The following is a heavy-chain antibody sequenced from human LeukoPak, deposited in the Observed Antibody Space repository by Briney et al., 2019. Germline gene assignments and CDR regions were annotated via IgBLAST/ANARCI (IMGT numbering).Heavy chain of an antibody. D-gene: IGHD3-10*01. CDR3: ATGRDWFDP. J-gene: IGHJ5*02. CDR2: INHSGST. Sequence: SETLSLTCAVYGGSFSGYYWSWIRQPPGKGLEWIGEINHSGSTNYNPSLKSRVTISVDTSKNQFSLKLSSVTAADTAVNYCATGRDWFDPWGQGTLVTVSS. V-gene: IGHV4-34*01. CDR1: GGSFSGYY.